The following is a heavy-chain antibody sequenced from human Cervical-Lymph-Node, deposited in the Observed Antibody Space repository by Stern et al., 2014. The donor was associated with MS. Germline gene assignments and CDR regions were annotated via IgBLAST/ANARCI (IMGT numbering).Heavy chain of an antibody. D-gene: IGHD4-11*01. CDR1: GFTFSDYY. CDR3: ALNTVRSPVVVDY. J-gene: IGHJ4*02. Sequence: QVQLVESGGGLVKPGGSLRLSCAASGFTFSDYYMSWIRQAPGKGLEWVSSISGSGTNIYYADSVKGRFTISRDNAKNSLYLQMNSLRAEDTAVYYCALNTVRSPVVVDYWGQGTLVTISS. V-gene: IGHV3-11*01. CDR2: ISGSGTNI.